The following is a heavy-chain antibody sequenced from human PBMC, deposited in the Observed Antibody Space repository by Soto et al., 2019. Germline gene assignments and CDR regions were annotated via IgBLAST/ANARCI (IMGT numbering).Heavy chain of an antibody. J-gene: IGHJ5*02. CDR1: GYTFTNHF. Sequence: GASVKVSCKTSGYTFTNHFMHWVRQAPGQRPEWMGCINTGNGDTKYSQNFQGRLTFGRDTSASSAYMELSSLRSEDTAVYHCAGIDCTNGVCYTNWFDPWGQGTLVTVSS. CDR2: INTGNGDT. D-gene: IGHD2-8*01. V-gene: IGHV1-3*04. CDR3: AGIDCTNGVCYTNWFDP.